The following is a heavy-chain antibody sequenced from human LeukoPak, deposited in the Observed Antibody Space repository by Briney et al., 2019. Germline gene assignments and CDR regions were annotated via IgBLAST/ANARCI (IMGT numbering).Heavy chain of an antibody. CDR3: AKDRGGDYVGGYFDY. V-gene: IGHV3-23*01. CDR1: GFTFSSYG. J-gene: IGHJ4*02. D-gene: IGHD4-17*01. Sequence: GGSLRLSWAASGFTFSSYGMSWVRQAPGKGLEWVSAISGSGGSTYYADSVKGRFTISRDNSKNTLYLQMNSLRAEDTAVYYCAKDRGGDYVGGYFDYWGQGTLVTVSS. CDR2: ISGSGGST.